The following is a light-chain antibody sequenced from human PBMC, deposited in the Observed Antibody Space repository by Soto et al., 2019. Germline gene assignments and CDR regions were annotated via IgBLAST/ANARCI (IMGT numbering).Light chain of an antibody. Sequence: QSVLTQPASVSASPGQSITISCTGTSSDVGGYNYVSWYQQHPGKAPKLMIHEVSNRPSGVSNRFSGSKSGNTASLTISGLQAEDEADYYCSSYTSSSTRVFGTGTKLTVL. V-gene: IGLV2-14*01. CDR2: EVS. CDR1: SSDVGGYNY. J-gene: IGLJ1*01. CDR3: SSYTSSSTRV.